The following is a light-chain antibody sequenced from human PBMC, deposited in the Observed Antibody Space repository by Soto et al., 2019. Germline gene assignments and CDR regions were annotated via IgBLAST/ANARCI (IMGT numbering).Light chain of an antibody. Sequence: EIVLTQSPATLSLSPGERATLSCMARQSVSSYLAWYQQKPGQAPRLLIYDASYMATGIPARFSGSGSRTDFTLTISMLEPEDCAVDYYQQRSNWPPLFTFGPGPKVDIK. CDR2: DAS. CDR3: QQRSNWPPLFT. CDR1: QSVSSY. V-gene: IGKV3-11*01. J-gene: IGKJ3*01.